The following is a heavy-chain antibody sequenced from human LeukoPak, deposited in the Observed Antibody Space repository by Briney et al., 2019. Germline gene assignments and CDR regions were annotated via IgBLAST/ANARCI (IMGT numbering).Heavy chain of an antibody. V-gene: IGHV3-21*01. Sequence: PGGSLRLSCAASGFTFDDYAMHWVRQAPGKGLEWVSSITGSSSYIYYADSVKGRFTISRDSAKNSLYLQMSSLRAEDTAVYYCARDLYGGYAKDYWGQGTLVTVSS. J-gene: IGHJ4*02. CDR2: ITGSSSYI. CDR1: GFTFDDYA. CDR3: ARDLYGGYAKDY. D-gene: IGHD4-17*01.